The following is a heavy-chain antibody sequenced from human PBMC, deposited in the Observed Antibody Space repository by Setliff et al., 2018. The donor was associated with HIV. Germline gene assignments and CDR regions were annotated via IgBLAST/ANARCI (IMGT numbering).Heavy chain of an antibody. D-gene: IGHD3-22*01. CDR1: EYTFTDYF. Sequence: GASVKVSCKASEYTFTDYFIHWVRQAPGQGLEWMGWISPDNGDTSYTQMFRGRVTMTRDTSTSTVYMELSGLRSEDTAVYYCAKDMNRGGYSDSSPHDFWGQGTLVTVSS. V-gene: IGHV1-2*02. CDR2: ISPDNGDT. J-gene: IGHJ4*02. CDR3: AKDMNRGGYSDSSPHDF.